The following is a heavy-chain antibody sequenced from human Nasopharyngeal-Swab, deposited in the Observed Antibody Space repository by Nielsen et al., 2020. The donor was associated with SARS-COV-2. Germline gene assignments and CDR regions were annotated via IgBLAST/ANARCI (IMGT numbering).Heavy chain of an antibody. CDR1: GFTFSTYS. Sequence: GESLKISCAASGFTFSTYSMNWVRQAPGKGLEWVSSISSSSGYIYYADSVKGRFTISRDNAKNSLYLQMNSLRAEDTAVFYCTRDLGRWQLFDPWGQGTLVTVSS. J-gene: IGHJ5*02. V-gene: IGHV3-21*01. CDR2: ISSSSGYI. D-gene: IGHD7-27*01. CDR3: TRDLGRWQLFDP.